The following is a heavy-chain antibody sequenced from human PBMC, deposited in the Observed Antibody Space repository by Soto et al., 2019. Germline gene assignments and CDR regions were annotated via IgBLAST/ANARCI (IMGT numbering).Heavy chain of an antibody. CDR2: INPNSGGT. CDR3: ARARLRFLEWSFGPLDV. Sequence: ASVKVSCKASGYTFTGYYMHWVRQAPGQGLEWMGWINPNSGGTNYAQKFQGWVTMTRDTSISTAYMELSRLRSDDTAVYYCARARLRFLEWSFGPLDVWGQGTTVTVSS. J-gene: IGHJ6*02. V-gene: IGHV1-2*04. CDR1: GYTFTGYY. D-gene: IGHD3-3*01.